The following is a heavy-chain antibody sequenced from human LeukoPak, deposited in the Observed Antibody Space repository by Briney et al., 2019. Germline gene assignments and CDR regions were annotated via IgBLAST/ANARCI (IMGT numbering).Heavy chain of an antibody. CDR1: GGSFSGYY. D-gene: IGHD3-22*01. Sequence: SETLSLTCAVYGGSFSGYYWSWIRQPPGKGLEWIGEINHSGSTNYNPSLKSRVTISVDTSKNQFSLKLSSVTAADTAVYYCARDNYGSSADAFDIWGQGTMVTVSS. J-gene: IGHJ3*02. CDR2: INHSGST. CDR3: ARDNYGSSADAFDI. V-gene: IGHV4-34*01.